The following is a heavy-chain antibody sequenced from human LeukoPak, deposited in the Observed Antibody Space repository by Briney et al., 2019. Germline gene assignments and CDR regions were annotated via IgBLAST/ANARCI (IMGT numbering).Heavy chain of an antibody. Sequence: PGRSLRLSCAASGFTFSSYGMHWVRQAPGKGLEWVAVIWYDGSNKYYADSVKGRFTISRDNSKNTLYLQMNSLRAEDTALYYCARATGTTPFYYFDYWGHGTLVTVSS. CDR3: ARATGTTPFYYFDY. V-gene: IGHV3-33*01. D-gene: IGHD1-1*01. CDR2: IWYDGSNK. J-gene: IGHJ4*01. CDR1: GFTFSSYG.